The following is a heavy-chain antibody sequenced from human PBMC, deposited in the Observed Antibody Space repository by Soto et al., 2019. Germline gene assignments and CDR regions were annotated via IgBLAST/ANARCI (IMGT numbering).Heavy chain of an antibody. CDR1: GFTFSSYG. J-gene: IGHJ6*03. Sequence: QVQLVESGGGVVQPGRSLRLSCAASGFTFSSYGMHWVRQAPGKGLEWVAVISYDGSNKYYADSVKGRFTISRDNSKNTLYRQMNSLRAEDTAVYYCAKDLRYCSGGSCYYYYMDVWGKGTTVTVSS. CDR2: ISYDGSNK. V-gene: IGHV3-30*18. D-gene: IGHD2-15*01. CDR3: AKDLRYCSGGSCYYYYMDV.